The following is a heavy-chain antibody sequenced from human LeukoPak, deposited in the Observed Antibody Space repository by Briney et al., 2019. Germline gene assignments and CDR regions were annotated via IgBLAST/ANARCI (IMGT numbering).Heavy chain of an antibody. V-gene: IGHV3-48*03. D-gene: IGHD6-13*01. CDR2: ISGSGIDI. J-gene: IGHJ4*02. CDR1: GFGVSSYA. Sequence: PGGSLRLSCAASGFGVSSYAIPWVRQAPGKGLEWISYISGSGIDIYYADSVKGRFTLSRDNAKNSLYLQMHSLRVEDMAVYYCAKATSYSSSWSAFDDWGQGTLVTVSS. CDR3: AKATSYSSSWSAFDD.